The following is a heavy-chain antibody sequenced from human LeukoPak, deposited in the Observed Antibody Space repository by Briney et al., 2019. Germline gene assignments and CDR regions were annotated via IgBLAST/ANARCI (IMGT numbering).Heavy chain of an antibody. CDR1: GGSFSGYY. D-gene: IGHD3-9*01. CDR2: INHSGST. V-gene: IGHV4-34*01. Sequence: SETLSLTCAVYGGSFSGYYWSWIRQPPGKGLEWIGEINHSGSTNYNPSLKSRATISVDTSKNQFSLKLSSVTAADTAVYYCARGSLRYFDWLPYDAFDIWGQGTMVTVSS. CDR3: ARGSLRYFDWLPYDAFDI. J-gene: IGHJ3*02.